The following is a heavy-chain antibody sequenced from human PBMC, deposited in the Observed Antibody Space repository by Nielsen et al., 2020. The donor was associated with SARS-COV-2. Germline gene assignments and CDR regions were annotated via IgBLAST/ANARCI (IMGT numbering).Heavy chain of an antibody. CDR1: GGPISSPYW. V-gene: IGHV3-21*06. Sequence: LSLTCAVSGGPISSPYWWNWVRQAPGKGLEWVASITMRGAYMYYADSVRGRFTVSRDNAENSLYLQMNSLRDEDTAVYYCARETMDYTSSFVDYWGQGTLVTVSP. CDR2: ITMRGAYM. J-gene: IGHJ4*02. D-gene: IGHD4/OR15-4a*01. CDR3: ARETMDYTSSFVDY.